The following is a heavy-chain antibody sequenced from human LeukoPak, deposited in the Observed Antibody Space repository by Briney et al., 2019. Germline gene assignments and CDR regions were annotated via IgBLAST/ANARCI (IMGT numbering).Heavy chain of an antibody. Sequence: PSETLSLTCAVYGGSFSGYYWSWIRQPPGKGLEWIGEINHSGSTNYNPSLKSRVTISVDTSKNQFSLKLSSVTAADTAVYYCARGVGSGWYWAYFDYWGQGTLVTVSS. J-gene: IGHJ4*02. CDR3: ARGVGSGWYWAYFDY. CDR2: INHSGST. CDR1: GGSFSGYY. V-gene: IGHV4-34*01. D-gene: IGHD6-19*01.